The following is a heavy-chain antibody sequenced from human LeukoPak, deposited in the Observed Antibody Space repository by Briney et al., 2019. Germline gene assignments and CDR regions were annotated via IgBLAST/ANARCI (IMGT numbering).Heavy chain of an antibody. V-gene: IGHV3-66*01. D-gene: IGHD1-26*01. Sequence: GGSLRLSCAASGFTVSSNYMSWVRQAPGKGLEWVSVIYSGGSTYYADSVKGRFTISRDNSKNTLYLQMNSLRAEDTAVYYCARDGLLKVGATTWHYFDYWGQGTLVTVSS. CDR1: GFTVSSNY. CDR2: IYSGGST. J-gene: IGHJ4*02. CDR3: ARDGLLKVGATTWHYFDY.